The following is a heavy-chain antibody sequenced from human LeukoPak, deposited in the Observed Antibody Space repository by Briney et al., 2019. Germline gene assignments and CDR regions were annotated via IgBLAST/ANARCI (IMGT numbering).Heavy chain of an antibody. CDR2: INHSGSA. V-gene: IGHV4-34*01. D-gene: IGHD6-6*01. CDR1: GGSFSGYY. CDR3: ARGDIAARLQH. J-gene: IGHJ1*01. Sequence: PSETLSLTCAVYGGSFSGYYWSWIRQPPGEGLEWIGEINHSGSAYTNPSLKSRVTISIDTSKNQFSLNLTSVTAADTAVYYCARGDIAARLQHWGQGTLVTVSS.